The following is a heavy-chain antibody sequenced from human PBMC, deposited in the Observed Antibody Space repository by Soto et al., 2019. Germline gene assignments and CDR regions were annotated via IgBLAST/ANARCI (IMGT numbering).Heavy chain of an antibody. Sequence: SETLSLTCTVCGGSVSSGGYSWSWIRQPPGKGLEWIGYIYYSGSTNYNPSLKSRVTISVDTSKNQFSLKLSSVTVADTAVYYCATSSIGALYYYGMDCWGQWKTATVS. D-gene: IGHD6-6*01. CDR2: IYYSGST. V-gene: IGHV4-61*08. CDR3: ATSSIGALYYYGMDC. J-gene: IGHJ6*02. CDR1: GGSVSSGGYS.